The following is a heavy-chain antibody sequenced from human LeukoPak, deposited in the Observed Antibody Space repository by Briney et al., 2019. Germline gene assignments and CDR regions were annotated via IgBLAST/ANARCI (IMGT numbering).Heavy chain of an antibody. CDR2: ISDSGGST. D-gene: IGHD5/OR15-5a*01. Sequence: GGSLRLSCAASGFTFSSYAMSWVRQAPGKGLEWVSVISDSGGSTYYADCVKGRFTISRDNSKNTLYLQMNSLRAEDTAVYYCAKKSVAVQTSGGVGYFDYWGQGTLVTVSS. CDR1: GFTFSSYA. V-gene: IGHV3-23*01. J-gene: IGHJ4*02. CDR3: AKKSVAVQTSGGVGYFDY.